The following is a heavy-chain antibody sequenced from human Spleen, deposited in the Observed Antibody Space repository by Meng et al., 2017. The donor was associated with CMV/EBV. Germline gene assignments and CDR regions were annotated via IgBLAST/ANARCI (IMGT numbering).Heavy chain of an antibody. D-gene: IGHD3-22*01. CDR2: ISSSSSYI. J-gene: IGHJ4*02. V-gene: IGHV3-21*01. Sequence: MYWLRQAPGKGLEWLSSISSSSSYIYHADSMKGRFTVSRDNAKNSVYLQMNSLRAEDTAVYYCARDLAPQSDYYDSSGYYYLPKGFDYWGQGTLVTVSS. CDR3: ARDLAPQSDYYDSSGYYYLPKGFDY.